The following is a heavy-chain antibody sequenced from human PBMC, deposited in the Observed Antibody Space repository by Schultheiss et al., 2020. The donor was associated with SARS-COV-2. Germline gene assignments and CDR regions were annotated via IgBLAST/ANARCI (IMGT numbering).Heavy chain of an antibody. D-gene: IGHD3-22*01. CDR3: ARQAYYYDSSGYYARDAFDI. Sequence: ESLKISCTVSGGSISSYYWSWIRQPPGKGLEWIGYIYYSGSTNYNPSLKSRVTISVDTSKNQFSLKLSSVTAADTAVYYCARQAYYYDSSGYYARDAFDIWGQGTMVTVSS. CDR2: IYYSGST. J-gene: IGHJ3*02. CDR1: GGSISSYY. V-gene: IGHV4-59*08.